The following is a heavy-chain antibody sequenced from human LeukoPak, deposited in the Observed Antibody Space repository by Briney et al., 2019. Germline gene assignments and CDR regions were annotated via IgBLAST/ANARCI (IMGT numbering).Heavy chain of an antibody. D-gene: IGHD4-17*01. CDR1: GFTFSSYG. CDR3: ARVKKPHYGDYVLGAFDI. V-gene: IGHV3-30*02. Sequence: GGSLRLSCAASGFTFSSYGMHWVRQAPGKGLEWVAFIRYDGSNKYYADSVKGRFTISRDNAKNSLYLQMNSLRAEDTAVYYCARVKKPHYGDYVLGAFDIWGQGTMVTVSS. CDR2: IRYDGSNK. J-gene: IGHJ3*02.